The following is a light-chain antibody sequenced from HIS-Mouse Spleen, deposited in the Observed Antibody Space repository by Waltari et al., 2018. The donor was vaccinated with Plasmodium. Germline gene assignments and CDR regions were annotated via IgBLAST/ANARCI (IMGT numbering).Light chain of an antibody. CDR3: YSTDSSGNHRV. CDR2: EDS. V-gene: IGLV3-10*01. CDR1: ALPKKY. Sequence: SYELTQPPSVSVSPGQTARLTCSGDALPKKYAYWYQQKSGQAPVLVIYEDSKRPSGIPERFSGSSSGTMATLTISGAQVEDEADYYCYSTDSSGNHRVFGGGTKLTDL. J-gene: IGLJ3*02.